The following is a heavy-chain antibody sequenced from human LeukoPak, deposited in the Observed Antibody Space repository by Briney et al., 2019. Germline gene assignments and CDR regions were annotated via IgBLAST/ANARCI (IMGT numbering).Heavy chain of an antibody. CDR1: GFTFSSYW. D-gene: IGHD6-13*01. Sequence: GGSLRLSCAASGFTFSSYWIHWVRQAPGKGLVWVSRINSDGSSTTYADSVKGRFTISRDNAKNTLYLQMNSLRAEDTAVYYCARVLYSSTWYDYWGQGTPVTVSS. J-gene: IGHJ4*02. CDR3: ARVLYSSTWYDY. V-gene: IGHV3-74*01. CDR2: INSDGSST.